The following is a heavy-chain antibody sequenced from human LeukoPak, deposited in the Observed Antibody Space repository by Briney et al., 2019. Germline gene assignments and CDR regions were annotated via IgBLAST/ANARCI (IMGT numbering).Heavy chain of an antibody. CDR1: GFTFGKYW. D-gene: IGHD3-3*01. V-gene: IGHV3-7*03. J-gene: IGHJ4*02. CDR3: ARDQYDTWSRRGNFDS. Sequence: PGGSLRLSCVASGFTFGKYWMRWVRQAPGKGREWVANIKLDGSEKNYVDSVKGRFTISRDNTKNSLYLQMDSLRAEDTAVFYCARDQYDTWSRRGNFDSWGQGTLVIVSS. CDR2: IKLDGSEK.